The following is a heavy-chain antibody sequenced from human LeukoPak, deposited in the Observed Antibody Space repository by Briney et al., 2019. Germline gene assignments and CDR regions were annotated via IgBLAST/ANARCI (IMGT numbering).Heavy chain of an antibody. CDR2: MNPNSGNT. D-gene: IGHD5-18*01. Sequence: GASVKVSCKASGYTFTSYDINWVRQATGQGLERMGWMNPNSGNTGYAQKFQGRVTMTRNTSISTAYMELSSLRSEDTAVYYCARGDVSAMVTDPLDYWGQGTLVTVSS. V-gene: IGHV1-8*01. CDR1: GYTFTSYD. J-gene: IGHJ4*02. CDR3: ARGDVSAMVTDPLDY.